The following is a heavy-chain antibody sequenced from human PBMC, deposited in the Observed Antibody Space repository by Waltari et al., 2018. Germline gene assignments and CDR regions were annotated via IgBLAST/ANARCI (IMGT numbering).Heavy chain of an antibody. J-gene: IGHJ4*02. CDR2: ISRRESA. Sequence: QLQLQESGPGLVKPSETLFLTCNVSGGSISDTSYFWGWVRQPPGKGLGWIGSISRRESALYKSSLTSRATISFDNAKNQLYLKLTSLTAADTATYYCTRDANGGAPPPIGYWGQGALVTVSS. V-gene: IGHV4-39*07. CDR3: TRDANGGAPPPIGY. CDR1: GGSISDTSYF. D-gene: IGHD3-16*01.